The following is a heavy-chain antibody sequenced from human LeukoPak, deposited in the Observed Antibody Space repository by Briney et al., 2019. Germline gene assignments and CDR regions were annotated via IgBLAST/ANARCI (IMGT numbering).Heavy chain of an antibody. CDR3: ARAASVGLPFDY. J-gene: IGHJ4*01. V-gene: IGHV4-61*02. Sequence: SETLSLTCTVSGGSISSGSYYWSWIRQPAGKGLEWIGRIYTSGSTNYNPSLKSRVTISVDTSKNQFSLKLSSVTAADTAVYYCARAASVGLPFDYWXXXXXXTVSS. CDR1: GGSISSGSYY. D-gene: IGHD1-26*01. CDR2: IYTSGST.